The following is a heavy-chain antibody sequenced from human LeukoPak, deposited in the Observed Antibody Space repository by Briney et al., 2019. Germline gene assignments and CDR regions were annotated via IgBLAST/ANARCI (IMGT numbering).Heavy chain of an antibody. CDR3: ARHGDYYDSSGPLDY. J-gene: IGHJ4*02. V-gene: IGHV4-39*01. CDR1: GGSISSSSYY. CDR2: IYYSGST. Sequence: SETLSLTCTVSGGSISSSSYYWGWIRQPPGKGLEWIGSIYYSGSTYYNPSLKSRVTISVDTSKNQFSLKLSFVTAADTAVYYCARHGDYYDSSGPLDYWGQGTLVTVSS. D-gene: IGHD3-22*01.